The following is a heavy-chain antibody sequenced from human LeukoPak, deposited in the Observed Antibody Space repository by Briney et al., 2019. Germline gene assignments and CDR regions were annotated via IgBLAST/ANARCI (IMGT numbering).Heavy chain of an antibody. J-gene: IGHJ4*02. Sequence: PGGSLRLSCAASGFTFSSYAMSWVRQAPGKGLEWVSAISGSGGSTYYADSVKGRFTISRDNAKNSLYLQMNTLRAEDTAVYFCARAKIVTLDRGDPVDYWGQGALVTVSS. CDR2: ISGSGGST. V-gene: IGHV3-23*01. D-gene: IGHD3-10*01. CDR1: GFTFSSYA. CDR3: ARAKIVTLDRGDPVDY.